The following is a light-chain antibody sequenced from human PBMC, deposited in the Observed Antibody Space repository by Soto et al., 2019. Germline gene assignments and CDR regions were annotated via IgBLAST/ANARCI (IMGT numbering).Light chain of an antibody. CDR2: AAS. CDR3: QLFNAYPRT. CDR1: QGISSY. V-gene: IGKV1-9*01. J-gene: IGKJ3*01. Sequence: IHLTHSPSSLSASVGDRVTITCRASQGISSYLAWYQQKPGKAPKLLIYAASILQSGVPSRFSASESATDFSRTVSCYKPEDLETDFRQLFNAYPRTFGPEX.